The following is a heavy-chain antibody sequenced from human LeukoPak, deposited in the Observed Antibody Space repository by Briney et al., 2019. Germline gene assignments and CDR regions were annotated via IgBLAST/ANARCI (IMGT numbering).Heavy chain of an antibody. J-gene: IGHJ4*02. V-gene: IGHV3-23*01. CDR2: ISGSADNT. CDR1: GFTFSIYE. CDR3: AKGSHFDY. Sequence: PGGSLRLSCVASGFTFSIYEMSWGRQAPGKGLEWVSSISGSADNTYYADSVKGRFTISRDNSKNTLYLQMNSLRVGDTAVYFCAKGSHFDYWGQGTLVTVSS.